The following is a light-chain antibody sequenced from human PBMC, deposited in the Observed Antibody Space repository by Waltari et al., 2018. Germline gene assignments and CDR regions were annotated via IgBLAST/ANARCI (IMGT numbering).Light chain of an antibody. CDR1: SRSVGGHNY. CDR3: SSYTSSSTLV. J-gene: IGLJ3*02. CDR2: EAS. Sequence: QSALTQPASVSGSPGQSITISCTGTSRSVGGHNYAPWYQQHPGKAPKPMIYEASNRPSGVSNRFSGSKSGNTASLTISGLQAEDEADYYCSSYTSSSTLVFGGGTKLTVL. V-gene: IGLV2-14*01.